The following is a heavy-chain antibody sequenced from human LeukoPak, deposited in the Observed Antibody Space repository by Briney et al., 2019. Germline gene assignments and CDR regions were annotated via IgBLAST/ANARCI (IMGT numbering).Heavy chain of an antibody. CDR1: GGSISSYY. V-gene: IGHV4-59*08. Sequence: PSETLSLTCTVSGGSISSYYWSWIRQPPGKGLEWIGYLFYSGSTNYNPSLKSRVTTSVDTSKNQFSVEVTSVTAADTAVYYCARQSGTYIDHWGQGILVTVSS. CDR3: ARQSGTYIDH. J-gene: IGHJ4*02. CDR2: LFYSGST. D-gene: IGHD1-26*01.